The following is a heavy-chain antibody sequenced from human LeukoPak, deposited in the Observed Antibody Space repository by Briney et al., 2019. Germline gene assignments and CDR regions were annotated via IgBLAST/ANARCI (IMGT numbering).Heavy chain of an antibody. D-gene: IGHD1-26*01. J-gene: IGHJ4*02. CDR2: IWYDGSNK. Sequence: GGSLRLSCAASGFTFSSYGMHWVRQAPGKGLEWVAVIWYDGSNKYYADSVKGRFAISRDNSKNTLYLQMNSLRAEDTAVYYCARDRHYSGSHWGLDYWGQGTLVTVSS. CDR3: ARDRHYSGSHWGLDY. V-gene: IGHV3-33*01. CDR1: GFTFSSYG.